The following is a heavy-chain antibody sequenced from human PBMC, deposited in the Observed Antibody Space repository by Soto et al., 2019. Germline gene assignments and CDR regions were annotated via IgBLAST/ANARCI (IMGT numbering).Heavy chain of an antibody. V-gene: IGHV4-4*02. CDR1: GGSIRSNNR. CDR3: ARDKITGLFDY. D-gene: IGHD2-8*02. Sequence: SETLSLTCAVSGGSIRSNNRWSWVRQPPGKGLEWIGEINHSGSTNYNPSLKSRVTISVDTSKNQFSLKLTSVTAADTAVYYCARDKITGLFDYWGQGTLVTVSS. J-gene: IGHJ4*02. CDR2: INHSGST.